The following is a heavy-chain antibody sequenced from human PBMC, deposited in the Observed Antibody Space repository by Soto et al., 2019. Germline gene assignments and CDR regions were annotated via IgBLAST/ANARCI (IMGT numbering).Heavy chain of an antibody. CDR1: GFTFSSYG. D-gene: IGHD2-2*01. V-gene: IGHV3-33*06. Sequence: PGGSLRLSCPASGFTFSSYGMHWVHQAPGKGLDLVAVILYDGSNKYYSASVKGRFTISRDNSNNTLYLQMHSLRAEDTAVYYCAKSLTSCIYYYYYGMDVWVQASTLTVPS. CDR2: ILYDGSNK. CDR3: AKSLTSCIYYYYYGMDV. J-gene: IGHJ6*02.